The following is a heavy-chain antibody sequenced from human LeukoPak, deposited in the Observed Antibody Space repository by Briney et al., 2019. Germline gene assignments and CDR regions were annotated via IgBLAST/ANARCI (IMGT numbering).Heavy chain of an antibody. Sequence: GGSLRLSCVASGFIFKDYAMDWVRQTPGKGLQWVSSINNSGGATYYADSVKGRFTISRDNSKNTLSLQMNNLRAEDTAVYYCARGPPGDYGYYYYGMDVWGQGTTVTVSS. J-gene: IGHJ6*02. D-gene: IGHD4-17*01. V-gene: IGHV3-23*01. CDR2: INNSGGAT. CDR1: GFIFKDYA. CDR3: ARGPPGDYGYYYYGMDV.